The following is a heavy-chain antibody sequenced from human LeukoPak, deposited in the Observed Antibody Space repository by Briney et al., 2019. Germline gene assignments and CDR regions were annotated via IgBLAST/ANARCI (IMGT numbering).Heavy chain of an antibody. V-gene: IGHV4-34*01. Sequence: PSETLSLTCAVYGGSFSGYYWSWIRQPPGKGLAWIGEINHSGSTNYNPSLKSRVTISVDTSKNQFSLKLSSVTAADTAVYYCARGGGDYYDSSGYYYVNFDYWGQGTLVTVSS. CDR2: INHSGST. J-gene: IGHJ4*02. D-gene: IGHD3-22*01. CDR3: ARGGGDYYDSSGYYYVNFDY. CDR1: GGSFSGYY.